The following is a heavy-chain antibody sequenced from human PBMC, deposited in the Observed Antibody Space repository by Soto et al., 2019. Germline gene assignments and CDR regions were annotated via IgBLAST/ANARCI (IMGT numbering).Heavy chain of an antibody. V-gene: IGHV3-23*01. CDR1: GFTFNTYA. CDR2: ISASGDGT. D-gene: IGHD2-2*01. CDR3: AKEGVVVPTLGWFDA. Sequence: EVQMLESGGGLVQPGGSLRLSCAASGFTFNTYAMSWVRQAPGKGLEWVSGISASGDGTYYADSVKGRFTVSRDNSSNTLYLQMSNLRAEDTAIYYCAKEGVVVPTLGWFDAWGQGTLVTVSS. J-gene: IGHJ5*02.